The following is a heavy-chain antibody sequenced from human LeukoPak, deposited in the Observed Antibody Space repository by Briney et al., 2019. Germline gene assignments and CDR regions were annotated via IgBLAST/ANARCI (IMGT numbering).Heavy chain of an antibody. CDR3: AKDSYYYDSSGYLNWFDP. V-gene: IGHV3-30*18. Sequence: GRSLTLSCAASGFTFSNYAIHWVRQAPGRGLEWVAAISYDGNSQHYGAPVKGRFTISRDNSKNTLYLQMNSLRAEDTAVYYCAKDSYYYDSSGYLNWFDPWGQGTLVTVSS. D-gene: IGHD3-22*01. CDR1: GFTFSNYA. CDR2: ISYDGNSQ. J-gene: IGHJ5*02.